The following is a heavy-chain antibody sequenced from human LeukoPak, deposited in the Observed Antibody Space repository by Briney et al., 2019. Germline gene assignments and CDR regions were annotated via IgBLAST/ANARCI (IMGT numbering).Heavy chain of an antibody. J-gene: IGHJ3*02. CDR1: GFTFSSRG. V-gene: IGHV3-30*02. D-gene: IGHD3-9*01. CDR3: WVRYSPDAFDI. Sequence: GGSLRLSCATSGFTFSSRGMHWVRQAPGKGLEWVAFIRYDGTEKDYADPVKGRFTISRDNSKNTLYLQMNSLRAEDTAVYYCWVRYSPDAFDIWGQGTMVTVSS. CDR2: IRYDGTEK.